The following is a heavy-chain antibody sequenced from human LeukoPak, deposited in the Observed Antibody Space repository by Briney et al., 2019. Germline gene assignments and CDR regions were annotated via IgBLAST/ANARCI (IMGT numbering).Heavy chain of an antibody. V-gene: IGHV1-24*01. Sequence: ASVKVSCKVSGYTLTELSMHWVRQAPGKGLEWMGGFDPEDGETIYAQKFQGRVTMTEDTSTDTAYMELSSLRSEDTAVYYCATFLIVGSSSGFDYWGQGTLVTVSS. D-gene: IGHD6-6*01. CDR2: FDPEDGET. CDR1: GYTLTELS. CDR3: ATFLIVGSSSGFDY. J-gene: IGHJ4*02.